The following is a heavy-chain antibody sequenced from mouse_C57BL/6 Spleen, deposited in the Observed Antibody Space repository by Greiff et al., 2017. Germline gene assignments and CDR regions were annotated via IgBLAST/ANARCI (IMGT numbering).Heavy chain of an antibody. CDR1: GYTFTSYW. Sequence: VQLQQPGAELVRPGSSVKLSCKASGYTFTSYWMHWVKQRPIQGLEWIGNIDPSDSETHYNQKFKDKATLTVDKSSSTAYMQLSSLTSEDSAVYHCARWGYSNYESYFDYWGQGTTLTVSS. D-gene: IGHD2-5*01. V-gene: IGHV1-52*01. CDR2: IDPSDSET. CDR3: ARWGYSNYESYFDY. J-gene: IGHJ2*01.